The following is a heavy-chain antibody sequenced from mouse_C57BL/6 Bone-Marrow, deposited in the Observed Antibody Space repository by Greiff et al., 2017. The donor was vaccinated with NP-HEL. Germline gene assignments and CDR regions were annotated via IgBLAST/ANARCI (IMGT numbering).Heavy chain of an antibody. CDR1: GFTFSDYY. D-gene: IGHD2-3*01. V-gene: IGHV5-16*01. CDR2: INYDGSST. J-gene: IGHJ3*01. CDR3: ARDRDGYPFAY. Sequence: EVHLVESEGGLVQPGSSMKLSCTASGFTFSDYYMAWVRQVPEKGLEWVANINYDGSSTYYLDSLKSRFIISRDNAKNILYLQMSSLKSEDTATYYCARDRDGYPFAYWGQGTLVTVSA.